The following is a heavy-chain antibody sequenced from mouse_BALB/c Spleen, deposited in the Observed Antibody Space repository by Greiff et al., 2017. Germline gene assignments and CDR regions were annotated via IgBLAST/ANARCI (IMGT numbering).Heavy chain of an antibody. J-gene: IGHJ2*01. CDR1: EFSLTSYG. V-gene: IGHV2-9*02. CDR3: AREGTFFDY. CDR2: IWAGGST. Sequence: QVQLQQSGPGLVAPSQSLSITCTVSEFSLTSYGVHWVRQPPGQGLEWLGVIWAGGSTNYNSALMSRLSISKDNSKSQVFLKMNSLQTGDTAMYYCAREGTFFDYWGQGTTLTVSA.